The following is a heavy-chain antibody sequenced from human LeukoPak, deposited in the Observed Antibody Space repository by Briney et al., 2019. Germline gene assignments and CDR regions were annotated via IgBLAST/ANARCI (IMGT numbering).Heavy chain of an antibody. CDR2: ISAYNGNT. J-gene: IGHJ4*02. CDR3: AREEVVATYYFDY. CDR1: GYTFTNHA. V-gene: IGHV1-18*01. Sequence: ASVKVSCKASGYTFTNHAMHWVRQAPGQGLEWMGWISAYNGNTNYAQKLQGRVTMTTDTSTSTAYMELRSLRSDDTAVYYCAREEVVATYYFDYWGQGTLVTVSS. D-gene: IGHD5-12*01.